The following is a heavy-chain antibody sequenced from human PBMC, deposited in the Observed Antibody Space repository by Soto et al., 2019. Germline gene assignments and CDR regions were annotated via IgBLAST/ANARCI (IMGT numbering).Heavy chain of an antibody. D-gene: IGHD3-22*01. CDR2: IYFRGSA. Sequence: SETLSLTCGVSGVSVTSHYWSWIRQSPGKGLEWIGSIYFRGSANYNPSLNSRATILLDTSKNHFSLKLSSVTAADTAVYYCARHKTTMLTVVSAFDPWGQGTRVTVSS. J-gene: IGHJ5*02. CDR3: ARHKTTMLTVVSAFDP. V-gene: IGHV4-59*08. CDR1: GVSVTSHY.